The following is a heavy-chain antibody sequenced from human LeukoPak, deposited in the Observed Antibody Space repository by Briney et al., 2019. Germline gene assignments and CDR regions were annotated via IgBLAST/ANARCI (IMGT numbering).Heavy chain of an antibody. CDR1: GFTFSSYS. CDR2: ISSSSSYI. D-gene: IGHD2-2*01. J-gene: IGHJ6*02. V-gene: IGHV3-21*01. CDR3: ARVLLVPAAPEDYYYGMDV. Sequence: GGSLRLSCAASGFTFSSYSMNWVRQAPGKGLEWVSSISSSSSYIYYTDSVEGRFTISRDNAKNSLYLQVNSLRAEDTAVYYCARVLLVPAAPEDYYYGMDVWGQGTTVTVSS.